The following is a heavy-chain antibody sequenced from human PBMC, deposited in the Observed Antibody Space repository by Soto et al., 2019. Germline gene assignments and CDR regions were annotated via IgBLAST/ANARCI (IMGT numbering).Heavy chain of an antibody. D-gene: IGHD3-22*01. Sequence: EVQLVESGGGLVQPGGSLRLSCAASGFTFSSYSMNWVRQAPGKGLEWVSYISSSSSTIYYADSVKGRFTISRDNAKNPLYLQMNSLRDEDTAVYYCARDRYDSSGYEAPFDYWGQGTLVTVSS. CDR1: GFTFSSYS. CDR2: ISSSSSTI. J-gene: IGHJ4*02. CDR3: ARDRYDSSGYEAPFDY. V-gene: IGHV3-48*02.